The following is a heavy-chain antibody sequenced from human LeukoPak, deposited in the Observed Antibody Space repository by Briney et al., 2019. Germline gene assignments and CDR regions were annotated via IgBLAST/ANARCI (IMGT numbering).Heavy chain of an antibody. Sequence: GGSLRLSCAASGFTFSTYWMKWVRQAPGKGLEWVARIREDGSDKYYVDSVKGRFFISRDNAKNSLYLQMNSLRTEDTAVYYCAKGGHYNFDYWGQGTLVTVSS. CDR3: AKGGHYNFDY. V-gene: IGHV3-7*01. D-gene: IGHD4-11*01. J-gene: IGHJ4*02. CDR1: GFTFSTYW. CDR2: IREDGSDK.